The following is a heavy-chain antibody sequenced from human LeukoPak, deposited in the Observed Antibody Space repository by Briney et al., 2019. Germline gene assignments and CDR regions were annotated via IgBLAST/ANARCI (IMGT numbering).Heavy chain of an antibody. D-gene: IGHD3-10*01. CDR3: AKERARGVIITFPNSYGMDV. J-gene: IGHJ6*02. CDR2: ISGSGGST. Sequence: PGGSLRLSCAASGFTFSSYAMSWDRQAPGKGLEWVSAISGSGGSTYYADSVKGRFTISRDNSKNTLYLQMNSLRAEDTAVYYCAKERARGVIITFPNSYGMDVWGQGTTVTVSS. CDR1: GFTFSSYA. V-gene: IGHV3-23*01.